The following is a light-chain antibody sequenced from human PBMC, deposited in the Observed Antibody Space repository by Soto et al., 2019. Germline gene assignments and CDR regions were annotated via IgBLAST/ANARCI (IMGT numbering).Light chain of an antibody. CDR2: EVS. CDR3: CSYAGSSRV. CDR1: SSDVGSYNL. Sequence: QSVLTQPASVAGSPGQSITISCTGTSSDVGSYNLVSWYQQHPGKAPKLMIYEVSKRPSGVSNRFSGSKSGNTDSLTISGLQSEDEADYYCCSYAGSSRVFGTGTKLPVL. V-gene: IGLV2-23*02. J-gene: IGLJ1*01.